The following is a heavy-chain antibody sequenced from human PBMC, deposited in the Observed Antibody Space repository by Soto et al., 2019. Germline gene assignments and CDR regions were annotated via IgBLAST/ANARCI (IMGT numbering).Heavy chain of an antibody. CDR2: INHSGISR. CDR3: ARRYSSTSRTMDV. D-gene: IGHD6-13*01. V-gene: IGHV3-64D*06. Sequence: GSLRLSCSASGFTIGNYAFHWVRQAPGKGLEYVSAINHSGISRYYADSVKGRFTISRDDSKNTVYLQMSSLRDEDTAVYYCARRYSSTSRTMDVWGQGTTVTVSS. CDR1: GFTIGNYA. J-gene: IGHJ6*02.